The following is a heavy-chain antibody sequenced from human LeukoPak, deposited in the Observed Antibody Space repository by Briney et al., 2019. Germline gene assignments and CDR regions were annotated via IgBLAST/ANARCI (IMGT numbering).Heavy chain of an antibody. CDR1: GFTFSSYS. Sequence: GESLRLSCAASGFTFSSYSMNWVRQAPGKGLEWVSSISSSSSYIYYADSVKCRFTISRDNAKNSLYLQMNSLRAEDTAVYYCARDDDYFDAFDIWGQGTMVTVSS. V-gene: IGHV3-21*01. D-gene: IGHD2/OR15-2a*01. J-gene: IGHJ3*02. CDR2: ISSSSSYI. CDR3: ARDDDYFDAFDI.